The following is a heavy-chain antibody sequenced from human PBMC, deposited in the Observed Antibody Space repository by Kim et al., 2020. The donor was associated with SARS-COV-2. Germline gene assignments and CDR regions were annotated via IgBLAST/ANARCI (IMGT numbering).Heavy chain of an antibody. CDR3: AREGGYCSSTSCYTYGMDV. CDR2: IWYDGSNK. V-gene: IGHV3-33*01. Sequence: GGSLRLSCAASGFTFSSYGMHWVRQAPGKGLEWVAVIWYDGSNKYYADSVKGRFTISRDNSKNTLYLQMNSLRAEDTAVYYCAREGGYCSSTSCYTYGMDVWGQGTTVTVSS. D-gene: IGHD2-2*02. CDR1: GFTFSSYG. J-gene: IGHJ6*02.